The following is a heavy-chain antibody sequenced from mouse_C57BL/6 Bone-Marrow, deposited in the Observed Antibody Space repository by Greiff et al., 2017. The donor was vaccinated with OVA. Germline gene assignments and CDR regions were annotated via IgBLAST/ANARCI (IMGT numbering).Heavy chain of an antibody. Sequence: VQLQQSGTELVKPGASVKLSCKASGYTFTSYWMHWVKQRPGQGLEWIGNINPSNGGTNYNEKFKSKATLTVDKSSSTAYMQLSSLTSEDSAVYYCARRGNYFYYAMDYWGQGTSVTVSS. D-gene: IGHD2-1*01. CDR2: INPSNGGT. J-gene: IGHJ4*01. CDR1: GYTFTSYW. CDR3: ARRGNYFYYAMDY. V-gene: IGHV1-53*01.